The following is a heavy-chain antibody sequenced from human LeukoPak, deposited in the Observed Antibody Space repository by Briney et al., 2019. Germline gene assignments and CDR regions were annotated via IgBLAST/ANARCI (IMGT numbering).Heavy chain of an antibody. D-gene: IGHD3-10*01. CDR2: IKQDGSEK. J-gene: IGHJ4*02. CDR1: GFTFSSYG. CDR3: ARGLVRGVMVTDY. Sequence: TGGSLRLSCAASGFTFSSYGMHWVRQAPGKGLEWVANIKQDGSEKYYVDSVKGRFTISRDNAKNSLYLQMNSLRAEDTAVYYCARGLVRGVMVTDYWGQGTLVTVSS. V-gene: IGHV3-7*01.